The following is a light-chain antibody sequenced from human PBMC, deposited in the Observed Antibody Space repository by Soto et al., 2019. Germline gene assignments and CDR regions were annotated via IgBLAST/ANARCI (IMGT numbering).Light chain of an antibody. CDR3: QQYNNWPRT. CDR2: DAS. J-gene: IGKJ1*01. V-gene: IGKV3-15*01. CDR1: QSVGTY. Sequence: IVLTQSPATLSLSPGERATLSCRASQSVGTYLAWYQQKPGQAPRLLIYDASNRATGIPARFSGSGSGTEFTLTISSLQSEDFAVYYCQQYNNWPRTFGQGTKVDI.